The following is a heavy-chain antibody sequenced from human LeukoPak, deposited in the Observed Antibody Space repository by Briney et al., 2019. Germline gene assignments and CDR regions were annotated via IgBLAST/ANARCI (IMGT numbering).Heavy chain of an antibody. J-gene: IGHJ4*02. CDR2: ISSNGGST. D-gene: IGHD4-17*01. CDR3: ARAHGDSREVFDY. Sequence: GGSLRLSSAASGFTFSSYAMHWVRQDPGKGLEYVSAISSNGGSTYYANSVKGRFTISRDNSKNTLYLQMGSLRAEDMAVYYCARAHGDSREVFDYWGQGTLVTVSS. V-gene: IGHV3-64*01. CDR1: GFTFSSYA.